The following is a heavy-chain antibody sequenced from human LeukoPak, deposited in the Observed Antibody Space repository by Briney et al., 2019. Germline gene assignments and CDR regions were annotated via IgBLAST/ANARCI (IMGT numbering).Heavy chain of an antibody. CDR3: ARDQGPYYFDY. CDR1: GYSISSGYY. CDR2: IYHSGST. Sequence: SETLSLTCTVSGYSISSGYYWGWIRQPPGKGLEWIGSIYHSGSTYYNPSLKSRVTISVDTSKNQFSLKLSSVTAADTAVYYCARDQGPYYFDYWGQGTLVTVSS. V-gene: IGHV4-38-2*02. J-gene: IGHJ4*02.